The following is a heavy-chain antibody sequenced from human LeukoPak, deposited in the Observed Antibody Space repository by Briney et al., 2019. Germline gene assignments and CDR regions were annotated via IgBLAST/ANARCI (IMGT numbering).Heavy chain of an antibody. Sequence: GGSLRLSCAASGFTFSSYWMHWVRQAPGKGLVWVSRINSDGSSTSYADSVKGRFTISRDNAKNTLYLQMNSLRAEDTAVYYCARDPRGYSYGLFYYYYYMDVWGKGTTVTVSS. CDR3: ARDPRGYSYGLFYYYYYMDV. CDR1: GFTFSSYW. J-gene: IGHJ6*03. V-gene: IGHV3-74*01. D-gene: IGHD5-18*01. CDR2: INSDGSST.